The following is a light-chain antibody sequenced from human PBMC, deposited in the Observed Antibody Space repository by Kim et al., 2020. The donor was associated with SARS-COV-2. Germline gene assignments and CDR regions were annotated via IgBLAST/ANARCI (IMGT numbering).Light chain of an antibody. Sequence: GDRVTLTCRASHSVNSWLAWYQQKPGKGPKLLIYDASSLESGVPSRFYSSGSGTEFTLTISSLQADDFATYYCQQYKSSTPTFGQGTKVDIK. CDR3: QQYKSSTPT. J-gene: IGKJ1*01. CDR2: DAS. CDR1: HSVNSW. V-gene: IGKV1-5*01.